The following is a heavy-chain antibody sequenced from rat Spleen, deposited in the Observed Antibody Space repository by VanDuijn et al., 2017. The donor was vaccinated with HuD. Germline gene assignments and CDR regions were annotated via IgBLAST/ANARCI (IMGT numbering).Heavy chain of an antibody. V-gene: IGHV2-30*01. CDR1: GFSLTSYI. CDR2: IWTGGST. J-gene: IGHJ2*01. Sequence: VQLKESGPGLVQPSQTLSLTCTVSGFSLTSYIVHWVRQPTGKGLEWMGVIWTGGSTDYNSALKSRLSISRDTSESQVFLKVNSLQPEDIATYYCARAGYSTYPHYFDYWGQGVMVTVSS. CDR3: ARAGYSTYPHYFDY. D-gene: IGHD1-2*01.